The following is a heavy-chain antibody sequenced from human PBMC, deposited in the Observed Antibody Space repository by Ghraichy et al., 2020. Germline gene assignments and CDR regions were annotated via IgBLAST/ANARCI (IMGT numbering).Heavy chain of an antibody. CDR3: AGAQYNWSAYSHYYFDY. J-gene: IGHJ4*02. CDR1: GYSISSGYY. D-gene: IGHD1-1*01. CDR2: IFHVRDT. Sequence: SETLSLTCGVSGYSISSGYYWGWIRQHPGKGLEWIGTIFHVRDTYYNPSLKSRVTISVNTSKNQFSLRLSSVTAADTAVYYCAGAQYNWSAYSHYYFDYWGQGTLVAVSS. V-gene: IGHV4-38-2*01.